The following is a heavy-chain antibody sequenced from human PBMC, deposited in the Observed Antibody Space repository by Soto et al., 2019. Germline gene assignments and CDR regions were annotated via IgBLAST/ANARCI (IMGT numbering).Heavy chain of an antibody. CDR2: ISWNSGSI. J-gene: IGHJ4*02. V-gene: IGHV3-9*01. CDR1: GFTFDDYA. CDR3: AKDRDYYGSGSYFDY. Sequence: DVQLVESGGGLVQPGRSLRLSCAASGFTFDDYAMHWVRQAPGKGLEWVSGISWNSGSIGYADSVKGRFTISRDNAKNSLYLQMHSLRAEDTALYYCAKDRDYYGSGSYFDYWGQGTLVTVSS. D-gene: IGHD3-10*01.